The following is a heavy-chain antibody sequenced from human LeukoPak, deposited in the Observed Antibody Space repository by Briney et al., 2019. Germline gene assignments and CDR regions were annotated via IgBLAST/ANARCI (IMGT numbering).Heavy chain of an antibody. V-gene: IGHV1-18*01. CDR2: ISAYNGNT. CDR1: GYTFTSYG. D-gene: IGHD3-10*01. J-gene: IGHJ6*03. Sequence: ASVKVSCKASGYTFTSYGISWVRQAPGQGLEWMGWISAYNGNTNYAQKLQGRVTMTTDTSTSTAYMELRSLRSDDTAVYYCARVYGSGSYSHYYYYYMDVWGKGTTVTISS. CDR3: ARVYGSGSYSHYYYYYMDV.